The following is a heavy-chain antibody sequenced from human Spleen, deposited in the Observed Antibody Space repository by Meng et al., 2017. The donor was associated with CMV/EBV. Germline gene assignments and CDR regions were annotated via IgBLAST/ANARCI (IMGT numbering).Heavy chain of an antibody. CDR2: IYTSGST. V-gene: IGHV4-4*07. Sequence: SETLSLTCTVSGGSISSYYWSWIRQPAGKGLEWIGRIYTSGSTRYNPSLESRVTISVDTSKNHFSLKLTSVTAADTAIYYCARGYYYDSSGYYAVSAFDIWGQGTMVTVSS. CDR1: GGSISSYY. D-gene: IGHD3-22*01. CDR3: ARGYYYDSSGYYAVSAFDI. J-gene: IGHJ3*02.